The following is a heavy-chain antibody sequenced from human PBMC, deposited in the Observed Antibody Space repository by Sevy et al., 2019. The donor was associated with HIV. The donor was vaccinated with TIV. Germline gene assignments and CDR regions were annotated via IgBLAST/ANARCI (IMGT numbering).Heavy chain of an antibody. CDR2: LDPGNGEI. J-gene: IGHJ5*02. D-gene: IGHD2-15*01. CDR3: ATVGLGYYSGSSYYQGDWFDP. V-gene: IGHV1-24*01. CDR1: GYSLSKLS. Sequence: ASVKVSCKVFGYSLSKLSMHWVRQAPGKGLEWMGSLDPGNGEITYAQTLQGRVTMTEDTSTDTAYMELSGLTSEDTATYYCATVGLGYYSGSSYYQGDWFDPWGQGTQVTVS.